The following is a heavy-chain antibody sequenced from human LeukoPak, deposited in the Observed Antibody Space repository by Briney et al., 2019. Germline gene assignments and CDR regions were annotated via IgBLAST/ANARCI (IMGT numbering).Heavy chain of an antibody. V-gene: IGHV3-23*01. CDR3: AKDPITHHIYYYGMDV. Sequence: PGGSLRLSCAASGFTFSSYAMSWVRQAPGKGLEWVSAISGSGGRTYYADSVKGRFTISRDDSKNTLYLQMNSLRAEDTAVYYCAKDPITHHIYYYGMDVWGQGTTVTVSS. CDR2: ISGSGGRT. D-gene: IGHD1-14*01. J-gene: IGHJ6*02. CDR1: GFTFSSYA.